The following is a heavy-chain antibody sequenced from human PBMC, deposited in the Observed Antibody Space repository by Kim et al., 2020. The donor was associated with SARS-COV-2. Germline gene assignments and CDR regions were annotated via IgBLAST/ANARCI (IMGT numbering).Heavy chain of an antibody. CDR2: ISPYNGNT. D-gene: IGHD2-2*01. V-gene: IGHV1-18*04. J-gene: IGHJ4*02. Sequence: ASVKVSCKASGYIFLGNGIGWVRQAPGQGLEWVGWISPYNGNTNYAPKFQGRVTMTTDPSTSTAYLELRSLRSDDTAMYFCARDREVSCSSTRCYGGGDFDYWGQGTLVTVSS. CDR3: ARDREVSCSSTRCYGGGDFDY. CDR1: GYIFLGNG.